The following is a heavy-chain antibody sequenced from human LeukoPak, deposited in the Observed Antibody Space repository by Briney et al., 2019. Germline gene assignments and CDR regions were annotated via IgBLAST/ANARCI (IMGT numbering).Heavy chain of an antibody. J-gene: IGHJ4*02. CDR2: INYSGSA. CDR3: ARVSFGGVIVAQDY. V-gene: IGHV4-34*01. D-gene: IGHD3-16*02. Sequence: PSETLSLTCAVYGSSFSGYDWSWIRQPPGKGLEWIGEINYSGSANYNESLKSRASVSVDKSKNQFSLRLTSVTAADTAVYYCARVSFGGVIVAQDYWSQGTLVTVSS. CDR1: GSSFSGYD.